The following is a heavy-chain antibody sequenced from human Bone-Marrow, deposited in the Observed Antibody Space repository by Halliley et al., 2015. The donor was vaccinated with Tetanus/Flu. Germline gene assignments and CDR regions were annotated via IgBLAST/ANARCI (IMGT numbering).Heavy chain of an antibody. J-gene: IGHJ4*01. Sequence: LEWIGYMSHSGNTYYNPSLQSRFNILIDTSKNQLSLRLSSVTAADTAVYYCARLGAEDYFEYWGHGILVTVSS. V-gene: IGHV4-30-2*05. CDR2: MSHSGNT. D-gene: IGHD3-16*01. CDR3: ARLGAEDYFEY.